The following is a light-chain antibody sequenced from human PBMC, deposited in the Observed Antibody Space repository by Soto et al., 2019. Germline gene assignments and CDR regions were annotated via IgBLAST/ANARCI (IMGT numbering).Light chain of an antibody. Sequence: IVMTQSPDSLAVSLGERATINCKSSQNNKNYLAWYQQKAGQPPKLLIDWASTRASGVPDRFSGSGSGTDFTLTISSLQAEDVAVYYCQLYYNSWTFGQGTKVDIK. CDR2: WAS. CDR1: QNNKNY. J-gene: IGKJ1*01. V-gene: IGKV4-1*01. CDR3: QLYYNSWT.